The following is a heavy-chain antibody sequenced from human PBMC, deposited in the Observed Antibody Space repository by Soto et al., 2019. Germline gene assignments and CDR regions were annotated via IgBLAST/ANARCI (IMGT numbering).Heavy chain of an antibody. D-gene: IGHD4-17*01. CDR2: IKQDGSEK. V-gene: IGHV3-7*01. CDR3: ARVSEDYGDYVDAFDI. Sequence: GGSLRLSCAASGFTFSSYWMSWVRQAPGKGLEWVANIKQDGSEKYYVDSVKGRFTISRDNAKNSLYLQMNSLRAEDTAVYYCARVSEDYGDYVDAFDIWGQGTMVTVSS. CDR1: GFTFSSYW. J-gene: IGHJ3*02.